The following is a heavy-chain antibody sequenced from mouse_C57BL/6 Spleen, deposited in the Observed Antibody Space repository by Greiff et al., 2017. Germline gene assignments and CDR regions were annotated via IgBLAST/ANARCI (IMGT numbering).Heavy chain of an antibody. D-gene: IGHD1-1*01. J-gene: IGHJ1*03. CDR1: GFNIKNTY. Sequence: VQLQQSVAELVRPGASVKLSCTASGFNIKNTYIHWVKQRPEQGLEWIGRIDPANGNTKYAPKFQGKATITADTSSNTAYLQLSSLTSEDTAIYYCAPITTVVSYWYFDVWGTGTTVTVSS. V-gene: IGHV14-3*01. CDR3: APITTVVSYWYFDV. CDR2: IDPANGNT.